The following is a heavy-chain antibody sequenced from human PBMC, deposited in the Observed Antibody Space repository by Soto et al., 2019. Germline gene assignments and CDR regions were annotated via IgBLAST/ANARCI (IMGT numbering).Heavy chain of an antibody. CDR1: GFTFSSYS. J-gene: IGHJ5*02. CDR3: AADRLPTDRYKWVDP. Sequence: GGSLRLSCAASGFTFSSYSMNWVRQAPGKGLEWVSYISSSSSTIYYADSVKGRFTISRDNAKNSLYLQMNSLRAEDTAVYYCAADRLPTDRYKWVDPWGLGTLVTVSS. D-gene: IGHD1-20*01. V-gene: IGHV3-48*01. CDR2: ISSSSSTI.